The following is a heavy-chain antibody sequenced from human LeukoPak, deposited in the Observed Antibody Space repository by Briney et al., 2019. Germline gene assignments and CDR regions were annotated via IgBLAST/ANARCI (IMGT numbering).Heavy chain of an antibody. CDR2: INHSGST. D-gene: IGHD3-3*01. V-gene: IGHV4-34*01. CDR1: GGSFSGYY. J-gene: IGHJ5*02. CDR3: ARIGDFWSGYPHRNWFDP. Sequence: SETLSLTCAVYGGSFSGYYWSWIRQPPGKGLEWIGEINHSGSTNYNPSLKSRVTISVDTSKNQFSLKLSSVTAADTAVYYCARIGDFWSGYPHRNWFDPWGQGTLVTVSS.